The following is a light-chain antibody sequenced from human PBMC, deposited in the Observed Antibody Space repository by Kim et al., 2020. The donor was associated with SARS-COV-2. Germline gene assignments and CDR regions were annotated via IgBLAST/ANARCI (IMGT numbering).Light chain of an antibody. Sequence: QSALSQPPSASGSPGQSVTISCTGTSSDVGGYDYVSWYQQYPGKAPKLIVYEINKRPSGVPDRFSGSKSGNTASLTVSGLQAEDEADYYCSSYAGISSYVFGTGTQLTVL. CDR2: EIN. V-gene: IGLV2-8*01. CDR1: SSDVGGYDY. J-gene: IGLJ1*01. CDR3: SSYAGISSYV.